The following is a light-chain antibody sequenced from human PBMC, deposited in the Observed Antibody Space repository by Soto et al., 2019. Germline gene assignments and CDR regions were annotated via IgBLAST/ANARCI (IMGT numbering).Light chain of an antibody. V-gene: IGKV1-27*01. CDR1: QGISNF. Sequence: DIQMTQSPSYLSASVGDRVTITCRANQGISNFLAWYQQKPGQVPKLLMYAASTLHSGVPSRFSGSRSGTDFTLTISSLQPEEVATYYCKKYNSAPQTVGEGTKVDI. CDR2: AAS. CDR3: KKYNSAPQT. J-gene: IGKJ4*01.